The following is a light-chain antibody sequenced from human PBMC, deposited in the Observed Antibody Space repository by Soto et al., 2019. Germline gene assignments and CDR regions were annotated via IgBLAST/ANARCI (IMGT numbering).Light chain of an antibody. CDR3: QQYAASPLT. V-gene: IGKV3-20*01. CDR1: QSVGRNY. CDR2: GAS. Sequence: EIVLTQSPGTLSVSPGERATLSCRASQSVGRNYLAWYQQKPGQAPRLLVHGASSRAAGIPDRICGSASGTDFTLTISRLEPEDFAVYYCQQYAASPLTFGGGTKVETK. J-gene: IGKJ4*01.